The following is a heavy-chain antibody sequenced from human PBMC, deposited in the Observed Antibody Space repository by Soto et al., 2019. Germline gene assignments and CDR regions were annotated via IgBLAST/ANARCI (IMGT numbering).Heavy chain of an antibody. CDR2: IYYSGST. D-gene: IGHD3-3*01. V-gene: IGHV4-59*01. CDR3: ARARRITIFGVAPPYFDY. CDR1: GGSISSYY. J-gene: IGHJ4*02. Sequence: PSETLSLTCTVSGGSISSYYWSWIRQPPGKGLEWIGYIYYSGSTNYNPSLKSRVTISVDTSKNQFSLKLSSVTAADTAVYYCARARRITIFGVAPPYFDYWGQGTLVTVSS.